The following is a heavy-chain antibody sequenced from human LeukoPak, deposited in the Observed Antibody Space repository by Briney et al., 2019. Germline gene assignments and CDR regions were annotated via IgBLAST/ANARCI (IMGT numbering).Heavy chain of an antibody. J-gene: IGHJ6*03. Sequence: GGALRLSCAASGFTFSSYAMSWVRQAPGKGLEWVSAISGSGGSTYYADSVKGRFTISRDKSKNTLYLQMNSLRAEDTAVYYCAKDSRLSKNYRSFYYYYDMDVWGKGTTVTVSS. D-gene: IGHD1-7*01. CDR1: GFTFSSYA. CDR3: AKDSRLSKNYRSFYYYYDMDV. V-gene: IGHV3-23*01. CDR2: ISGSGGST.